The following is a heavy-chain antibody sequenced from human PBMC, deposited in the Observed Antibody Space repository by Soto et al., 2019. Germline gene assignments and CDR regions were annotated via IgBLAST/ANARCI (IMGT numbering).Heavy chain of an antibody. CDR3: ARAPGHSVHSSGWQIDY. D-gene: IGHD6-19*01. J-gene: IGHJ4*02. V-gene: IGHV3-30-3*01. CDR1: GFTFSDYA. Sequence: GGSLRLSCAASGFTFSDYAMYWVRQAPGKGLEWVSVISFDGNIKYYTGSVKGRFTISRDNSKNTLHLQVNSLRTEDTALYYCARAPGHSVHSSGWQIDYWGQGTLVTVSS. CDR2: ISFDGNIK.